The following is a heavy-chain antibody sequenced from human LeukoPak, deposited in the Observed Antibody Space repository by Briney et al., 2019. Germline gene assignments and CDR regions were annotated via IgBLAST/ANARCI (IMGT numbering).Heavy chain of an antibody. J-gene: IGHJ4*02. D-gene: IGHD5-24*01. Sequence: SDTLSLTCTVSGRSLSSYYWSWIRQPPGKALEWIGYIYYSGSTNYNPSLTSRVTISVDTSKNQFSLKLSAVTAEDTAVYYCASGRDGYNFEIWGQGTLVTVSS. V-gene: IGHV4-59*07. CDR3: ASGRDGYNFEI. CDR2: IYYSGST. CDR1: GRSLSSYY.